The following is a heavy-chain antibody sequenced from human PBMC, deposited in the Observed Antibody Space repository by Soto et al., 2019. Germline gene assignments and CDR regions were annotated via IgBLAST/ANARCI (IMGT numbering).Heavy chain of an antibody. D-gene: IGHD3-3*01. CDR2: IYYSGST. J-gene: IGHJ5*02. Sequence: PSETLSLTCTVSGGSISSGDYYWSWIRQPPGKGLEWIGYIYYSGSTYYNPSLKSRVTISVDTSKNQFSLKLSSVTAADTAVYYCARTPRGRNYDFWSGPGSEWFDPWGQGTLVTVS. CDR3: ARTPRGRNYDFWSGPGSEWFDP. V-gene: IGHV4-30-4*01. CDR1: GGSISSGDYY.